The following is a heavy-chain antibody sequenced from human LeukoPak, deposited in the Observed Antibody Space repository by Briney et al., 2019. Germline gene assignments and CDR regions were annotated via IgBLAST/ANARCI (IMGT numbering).Heavy chain of an antibody. J-gene: IGHJ4*02. Sequence: PGGSLRLSCAASGFTFSSYAMHWVRQAPGKGLEWVAVISYDGSNKYYADSVKGRFTISRDNSKNTLYLQMNSLRAEDTAVYYCARSYGYCSGGSCYSPPRYWGQGTLVTVSS. CDR1: GFTFSSYA. CDR2: ISYDGSNK. D-gene: IGHD2-15*01. V-gene: IGHV3-30*04. CDR3: ARSYGYCSGGSCYSPPRY.